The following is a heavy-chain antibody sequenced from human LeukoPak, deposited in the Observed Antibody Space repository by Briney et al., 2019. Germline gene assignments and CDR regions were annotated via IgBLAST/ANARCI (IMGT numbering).Heavy chain of an antibody. D-gene: IGHD1-26*01. Sequence: GGSLRLSCEASGFTLSSYAMSWVRQVPGKGLEWVSAISGSGVTTHYAGSVKGRFSISRDNSKNTLYLQMNSLRAEDTALYYCAKKVVVGATSPYSGFQGWGQGTLVTVSS. CDR2: ISGSGVTT. CDR1: GFTLSSYA. J-gene: IGHJ1*01. CDR3: AKKVVVGATSPYSGFQG. V-gene: IGHV3-23*01.